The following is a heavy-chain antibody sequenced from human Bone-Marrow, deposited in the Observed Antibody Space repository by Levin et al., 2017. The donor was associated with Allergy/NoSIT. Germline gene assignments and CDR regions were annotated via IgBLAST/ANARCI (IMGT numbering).Heavy chain of an antibody. CDR2: IYSGGST. CDR1: GFPVTSND. J-gene: IGHJ4*02. D-gene: IGHD6-13*01. V-gene: IGHV3-53*01. CDR3: ASPHWGYSSTWYLFDH. Sequence: GESLKISCAISGFPVTSNDVSWVRRAPGKGLEWVSMIYSGGSTYYADSVKGRFIISRDNSKNTLYLQMNSLRAEDTAVYYCASPHWGYSSTWYLFDHWGQGTLVTVSS.